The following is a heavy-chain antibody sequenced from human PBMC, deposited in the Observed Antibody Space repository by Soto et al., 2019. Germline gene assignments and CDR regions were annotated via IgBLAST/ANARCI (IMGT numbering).Heavy chain of an antibody. CDR1: GGTFSNYP. CDR3: ARGNHRWLQLWYFDL. D-gene: IGHD5-12*01. CDR2: IIPIFGTV. J-gene: IGHJ2*01. V-gene: IGHV1-69*05. Sequence: QVQLVQSGAEVKKPGSLVKVSCKASGGTFSNYPISWVRQAPGQGREWMGGIIPIFGTVNYAQKFQGRVTITSDESTSTAYMELSSLRSEDTAVYYCARGNHRWLQLWYFDLWGRGTLVTVSS.